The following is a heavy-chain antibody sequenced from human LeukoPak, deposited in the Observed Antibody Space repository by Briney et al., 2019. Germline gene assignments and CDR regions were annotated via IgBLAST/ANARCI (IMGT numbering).Heavy chain of an antibody. CDR2: INGGGDKT. J-gene: IGHJ4*02. D-gene: IGHD2-15*01. Sequence: GGSLRLSCAASGFSFTSYAMSWVRQAPGKGLEWVSGINGGGDKTYYRDSVKGRVTISRDNSKNTLYLQMNSLRAEDTAIYYCAKSRGSTPFDSWGQGTLVTVSS. CDR1: GFSFTSYA. CDR3: AKSRGSTPFDS. V-gene: IGHV3-23*01.